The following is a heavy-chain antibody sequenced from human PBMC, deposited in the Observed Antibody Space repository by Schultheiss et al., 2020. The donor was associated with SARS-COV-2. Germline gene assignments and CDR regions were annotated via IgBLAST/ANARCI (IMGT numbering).Heavy chain of an antibody. V-gene: IGHV3-21*01. CDR1: GFTFSSYS. Sequence: GGSLRLSCAASGFTFSSYSMNWVRQAPGKGLEWVSSISSSSSYIYYADPVKGRFTISRDNAKNSLYLQMNSLRAEDTAVYYCAREPRRGIAARPQDYWGQGTLVTVSS. CDR3: AREPRRGIAARPQDY. D-gene: IGHD6-6*01. CDR2: ISSSSSYI. J-gene: IGHJ4*02.